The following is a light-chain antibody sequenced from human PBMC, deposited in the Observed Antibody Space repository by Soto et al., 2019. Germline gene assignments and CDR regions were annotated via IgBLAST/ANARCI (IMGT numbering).Light chain of an antibody. CDR2: DAS. CDR3: QQYSSYSKT. Sequence: DIQMTQSPSTLSASVGDRLTITCRASQSISSWLAWYQQRPGKAPKLLIFDASSLESGVPSRFRGSGSGTEFTLTISSLQPDDFATYYCQQYSSYSKTFGQGTKVDIK. V-gene: IGKV1-5*01. CDR1: QSISSW. J-gene: IGKJ1*01.